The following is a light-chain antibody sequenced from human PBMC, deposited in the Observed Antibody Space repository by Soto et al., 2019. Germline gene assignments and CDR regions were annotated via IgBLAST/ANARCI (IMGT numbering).Light chain of an antibody. J-gene: IGLJ1*01. V-gene: IGLV2-8*01. CDR3: SSYAGINNLGV. Sequence: QSALTQPPSASGSPGQSVTISCTGTSSDVGGYKDVSWYQQHPGKAPKLMIFEVNKRPSGVPDRFSGSKSGNTASLTVSGLQDDDEADYYCSSYAGINNLGVFGTGTKLTVL. CDR2: EVN. CDR1: SSDVGGYKD.